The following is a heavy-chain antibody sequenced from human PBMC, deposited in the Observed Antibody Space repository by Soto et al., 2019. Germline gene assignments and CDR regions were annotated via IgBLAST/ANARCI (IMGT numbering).Heavy chain of an antibody. J-gene: IGHJ2*01. V-gene: IGHV4-59*08. D-gene: IGHD3-10*01. Sequence: QVQLQESGPGLVKPSETLSLTCTVSGGSISNYYWSWIRQPPGKGLEWMGYIYYSGGTNYNPSLKSRVTISVDTSKNQFSLKLRSVTDADTAVYYCASHYDSGSRSHRYWYFDLWGRGTLVTVSS. CDR1: GGSISNYY. CDR3: ASHYDSGSRSHRYWYFDL. CDR2: IYYSGGT.